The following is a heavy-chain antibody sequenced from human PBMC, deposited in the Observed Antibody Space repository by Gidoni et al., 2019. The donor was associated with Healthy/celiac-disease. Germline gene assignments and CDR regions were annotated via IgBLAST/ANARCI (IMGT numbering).Heavy chain of an antibody. D-gene: IGHD2-2*01. J-gene: IGHJ6*02. CDR1: RFTFSSYA. V-gene: IGHV3-23*01. CDR3: AKAQGTAAQTPYYYYGMDV. CDR2: ISGSGGST. Sequence: EVQLLESGGGLVQPGGSLRLSCAASRFTFSSYAMSWVRQAPGKGLEWVSAISGSGGSTYYADSVKGRFTISRDNSKNTLYLQMNSLRAEDTAVYYCAKAQGTAAQTPYYYYGMDVWGQGTTVTVSS.